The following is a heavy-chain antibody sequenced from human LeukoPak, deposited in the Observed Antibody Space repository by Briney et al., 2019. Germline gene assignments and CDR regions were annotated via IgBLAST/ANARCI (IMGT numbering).Heavy chain of an antibody. CDR2: ISGGGGST. Sequence: GGSLRLSCAASGFTFSSYAMSWVRQAPGKGLEWVSAISGGGGSTYYADSVKGRFTISRDNSKNTLYLQMNSLRAEDTAVYYCAKVVGLRPTYYFDYWGQGTLVTVSS. V-gene: IGHV3-23*01. CDR1: GFTFSSYA. D-gene: IGHD5-12*01. CDR3: AKVVGLRPTYYFDY. J-gene: IGHJ4*02.